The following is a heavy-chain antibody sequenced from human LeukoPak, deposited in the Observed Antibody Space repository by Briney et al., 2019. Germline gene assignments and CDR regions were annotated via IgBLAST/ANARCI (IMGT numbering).Heavy chain of an antibody. CDR1: GYTFTSYY. CDR3: ARVLYYYGSGSYPDY. J-gene: IGHJ4*02. D-gene: IGHD3-10*01. Sequence: GASVKVSCKASGYTFTSYYMHWVRQAPGQGLERMGIINPSGGSTSYAQKFQGRVTMTRDTSTSTVYMELSSLRSEDTAVYYCARVLYYYGSGSYPDYWGQGTLVTVSS. CDR2: INPSGGST. V-gene: IGHV1-46*01.